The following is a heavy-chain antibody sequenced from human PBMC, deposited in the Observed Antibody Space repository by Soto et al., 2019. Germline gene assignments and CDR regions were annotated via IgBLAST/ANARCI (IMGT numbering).Heavy chain of an antibody. CDR3: GSLPFY. CDR1: GYSFTTYW. V-gene: IGHV5-51*01. J-gene: IGHJ4*03. Sequence: GESLKISCKGSGYSFTTYWIAWVRQMPGKGLEWMGIICPADSDTTYNPSFQAQVTISVDKSINTAYLQWSSLKASDTAIYYCGSLPFYRGQRTMVTVSS. CDR2: ICPADSDT.